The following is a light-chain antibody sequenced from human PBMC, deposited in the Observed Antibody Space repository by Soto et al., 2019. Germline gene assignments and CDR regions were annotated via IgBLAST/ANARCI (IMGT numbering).Light chain of an antibody. J-gene: IGKJ5*01. CDR1: QSVSSR. Sequence: EIVMTQSPASLSVPPGERATLSCRASQSVSSRLAWYQQKPGQAPRLLISGASSRATGIPDRFSGSGSGTDFTLTISRLEPEDFALYYCQHYVERSPITFGQGTRLEIK. CDR2: GAS. CDR3: QHYVERSPIT. V-gene: IGKV3-20*01.